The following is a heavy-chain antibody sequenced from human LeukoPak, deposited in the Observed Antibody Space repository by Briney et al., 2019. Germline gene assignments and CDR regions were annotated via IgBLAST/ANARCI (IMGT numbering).Heavy chain of an antibody. CDR1: GFTFGDYA. V-gene: IGHV3-49*03. Sequence: GGSLRLSCTASGFTFGDYAMSWFRQAPGKGLEWVGFIRSKACGGTTEYAASVKGRFIISRDDSKSIAYLQMNGLKTEDTAVYYCTSWLAYSSSWYPDPFDYWGQGTLVTVSS. CDR3: TSWLAYSSSWYPDPFDY. J-gene: IGHJ4*02. D-gene: IGHD6-13*01. CDR2: IRSKACGGTT.